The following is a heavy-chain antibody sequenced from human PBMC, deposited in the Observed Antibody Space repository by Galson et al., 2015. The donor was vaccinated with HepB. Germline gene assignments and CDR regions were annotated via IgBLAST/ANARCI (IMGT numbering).Heavy chain of an antibody. CDR1: GFTFSSHG. CDR2: ISYDGSNK. Sequence: SLRLSCAASGFTFSSHGMHWVRQAPGKGLEWVAVISYDGSNKYYVDSVKGRFTISRDNSKNTLYLQMNSLRAEDTAVYYCAKDRNSGYDLGDGMDVWGQGITVTVSS. D-gene: IGHD5-12*01. J-gene: IGHJ6*02. V-gene: IGHV3-30*18. CDR3: AKDRNSGYDLGDGMDV.